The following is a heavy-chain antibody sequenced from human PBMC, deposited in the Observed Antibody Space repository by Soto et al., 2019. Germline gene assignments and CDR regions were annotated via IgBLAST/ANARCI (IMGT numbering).Heavy chain of an antibody. D-gene: IGHD3-22*01. Sequence: SETLSLTCTVSGGSISSYYWSWIRQPPWRGLEWIGYIYYSGSTNYNPSLKSRVTISVDTSKNQFSLKLSSVTAADTAVYYCARGSPGSGWYDSSGYYWGNYAFDIWGQGTMVTVSS. CDR3: ARGSPGSGWYDSSGYYWGNYAFDI. CDR2: IYYSGST. V-gene: IGHV4-59*08. CDR1: GGSISSYY. J-gene: IGHJ3*02.